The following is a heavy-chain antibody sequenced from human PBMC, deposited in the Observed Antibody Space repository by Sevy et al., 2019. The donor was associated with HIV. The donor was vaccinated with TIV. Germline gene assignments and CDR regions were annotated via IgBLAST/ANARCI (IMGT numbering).Heavy chain of an antibody. J-gene: IGHJ5*02. CDR2: IYPGDSDT. V-gene: IGHV5-51*01. CDR3: ARFSGYSSSWYPFDP. D-gene: IGHD6-13*01. CDR1: GYSFTSYW. Sequence: GESLKISCKGSGYSFTSYWIGWVRQMPGKGLEWMGIIYPGDSDTRHSPSFQGQVTISADKSIVTAYLQWSSLKASDTAMYYCARFSGYSSSWYPFDPWGQGTLVTVSS.